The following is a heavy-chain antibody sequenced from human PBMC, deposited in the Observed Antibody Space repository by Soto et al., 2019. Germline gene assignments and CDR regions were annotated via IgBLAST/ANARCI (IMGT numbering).Heavy chain of an antibody. CDR1: GASISGYC. V-gene: IGHV4-59*13. J-gene: IGHJ2*01. CDR3: ARMITATGTEYFDL. D-gene: IGHD6-13*01. CDR2: IYYSGNT. Sequence: PWETLSLTCTVSGASISGYCWNWIRQPPGEGLEWIGYIYYSGNTNYNSFLKSRVTMSVDTSKNQFSLNLTSVTPADTAVYYCARMITATGTEYFDLWGRGALVTVSS.